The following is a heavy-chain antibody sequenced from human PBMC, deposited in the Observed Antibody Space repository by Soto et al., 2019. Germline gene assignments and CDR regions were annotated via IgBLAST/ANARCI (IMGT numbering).Heavy chain of an antibody. Sequence: SETLSLTCTVSGGSVSSGSYYWSWIRQPPGKGLEWIGYIYYSGSTNYNPSLKSRVTISVDTSKNQFSLKLSSVTAADTAVYYCARESVQLERREGAFDIWGQGTMVT. CDR3: ARESVQLERREGAFDI. V-gene: IGHV4-61*01. CDR2: IYYSGST. J-gene: IGHJ3*02. D-gene: IGHD1-1*01. CDR1: GGSVSSGSYY.